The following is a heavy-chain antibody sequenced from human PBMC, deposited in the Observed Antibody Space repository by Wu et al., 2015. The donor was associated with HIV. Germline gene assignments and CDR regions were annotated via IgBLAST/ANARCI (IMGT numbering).Heavy chain of an antibody. V-gene: IGHV1-46*01. CDR2: INPSAGST. CDR3: ARGIAVAGPFGMDV. J-gene: IGHJ6*02. CDR1: GYSFTTYY. D-gene: IGHD6-19*01. Sequence: QVQLVQSGAEVRKPGASVKVSCKASGYSFTTYYLNWVRQAPGQGLEWMGIINPSAGSTTYAQKFQGRVTMTRDTSTTTVYMELSSLRSEDTAVYYCARGIAVAGPFGMDVWGQGTTVTVSS.